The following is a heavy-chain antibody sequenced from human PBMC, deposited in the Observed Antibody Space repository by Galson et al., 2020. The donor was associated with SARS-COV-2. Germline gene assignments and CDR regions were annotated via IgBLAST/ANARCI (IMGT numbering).Heavy chain of an antibody. CDR2: INHTGSS. Sequence: SETLSLTCAVYGGSFSGYYWTWIRQPPGKGLEWIGEINHTGSSNYNPSLKSRVTISVDTSKNQFSLRLSSVTAADTAVYYCARGFGESWGQGTLVTVSS. V-gene: IGHV4-34*01. J-gene: IGHJ4*02. CDR3: ARGFGES. CDR1: GGSFSGYY. D-gene: IGHD3-10*01.